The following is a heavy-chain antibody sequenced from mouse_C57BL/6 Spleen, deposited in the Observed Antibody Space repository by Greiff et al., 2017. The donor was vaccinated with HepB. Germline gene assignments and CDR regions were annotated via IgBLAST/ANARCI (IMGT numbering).Heavy chain of an antibody. V-gene: IGHV1-82*01. J-gene: IGHJ4*01. CDR2: IYPGDGDT. Sequence: QVQLQQSGPELVKPGASVKISCKASGYAFSSSWKNWVKQRPGKGLEWSGRIYPGDGDTNYNGKFKGKATLTADKSSSTAYMQLSSLTSEDSAVYFCAREAQAYYAMDDWGQGTSVTVSS. D-gene: IGHD3-2*02. CDR1: GYAFSSSW. CDR3: AREAQAYYAMDD.